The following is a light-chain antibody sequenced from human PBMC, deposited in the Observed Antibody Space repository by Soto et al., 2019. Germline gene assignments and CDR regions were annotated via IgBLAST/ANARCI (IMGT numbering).Light chain of an antibody. Sequence: ISLTRSPGTLSFSPGERATLACRATKRVSSSYLAWYQQKPGQAPRLLIYGASSRATGIPARFSGSGSGTDFTLTISSLEPEDFAVYYCQQYGSSPLTFGGGTQVEIK. V-gene: IGKV3-20*01. CDR2: GAS. J-gene: IGKJ4*01. CDR1: KRVSSSY. CDR3: QQYGSSPLT.